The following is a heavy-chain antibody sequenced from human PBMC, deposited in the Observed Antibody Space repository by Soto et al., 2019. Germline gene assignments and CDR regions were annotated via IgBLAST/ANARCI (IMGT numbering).Heavy chain of an antibody. J-gene: IGHJ6*02. D-gene: IGHD1-1*01. CDR2: ISAYNGNT. CDR3: ARDYTNWNDIDYYYGMDV. V-gene: IGHV1-18*01. Sequence: GASVKVSCKASGYTFTSYGISWVRQAPGQGLEWMGWISAYNGNTNYAQKLQGRVTMTTDTSTSTAYMELRSLRSDDTAVYYCARDYTNWNDIDYYYGMDVWGQGTMVTVSS. CDR1: GYTFTSYG.